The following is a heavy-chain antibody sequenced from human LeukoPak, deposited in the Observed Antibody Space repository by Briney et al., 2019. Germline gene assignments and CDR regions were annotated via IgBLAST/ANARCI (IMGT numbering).Heavy chain of an antibody. V-gene: IGHV3-30*02. J-gene: IGHJ4*02. CDR2: IRYDGSNK. Sequence: GGSLRLSCAASGFTFSSYGMHWVRQAPGKGLEWVAFIRYDGSNKYYADSVKGRFTISRDNSKNTLYLQMNSLRAEDTAVYYCAREGRDYYDSSGKSGIFDYWGQGTLVTVSS. CDR1: GFTFSSYG. D-gene: IGHD3-22*01. CDR3: AREGRDYYDSSGKSGIFDY.